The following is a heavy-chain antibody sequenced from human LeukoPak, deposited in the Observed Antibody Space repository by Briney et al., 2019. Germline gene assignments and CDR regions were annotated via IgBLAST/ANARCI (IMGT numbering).Heavy chain of an antibody. CDR3: ARVVSPVGSKAARPDIGY. CDR1: GFTFSSYG. Sequence: GGSLRLSCAASGFTFSSYGMHWVRQAPGKGLEWVAVIWYDGSNKYYADSVKGRFTISRDNSKNTLYLQMNSLRAEDTAVYYCARVVSPVGSKAARPDIGYWGQATLVTVSP. J-gene: IGHJ4*02. CDR2: IWYDGSNK. D-gene: IGHD6-6*01. V-gene: IGHV3-33*01.